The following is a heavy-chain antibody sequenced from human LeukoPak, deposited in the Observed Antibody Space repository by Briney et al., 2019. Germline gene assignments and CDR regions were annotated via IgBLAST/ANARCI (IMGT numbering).Heavy chain of an antibody. V-gene: IGHV7-4-1*02. CDR1: GYTFTSYG. CDR2: INTNTGNP. D-gene: IGHD3-10*01. CDR3: ARAPKSLYGSGTPRRYFDY. Sequence: ASVKVSCKASGYTFTSYGISWVRQAPGQGLEWMGWINTNTGNPTYAQGFTGRFVFSLDTSVSTAYLQISSLKAEDTAVYYCARAPKSLYGSGTPRRYFDYWGQGTLVTVSS. J-gene: IGHJ4*02.